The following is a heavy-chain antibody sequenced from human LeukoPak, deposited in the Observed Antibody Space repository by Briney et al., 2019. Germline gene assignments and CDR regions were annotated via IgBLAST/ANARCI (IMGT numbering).Heavy chain of an antibody. CDR3: AKVGLLAISGPWGYFDY. J-gene: IGHJ4*02. D-gene: IGHD6-19*01. CDR2: ISGGGEIT. CDR1: GFTFTSYA. V-gene: IGHV3-23*01. Sequence: GGSLRLSCTASGFTFTSYAMNWVRQAPGKGLEWVSSISGGGEITYYADSVKGRFTISRDSSKNTLYLQMNSLRADDTAVYYCAKVGLLAISGPWGYFDYWGQGSLVTVSS.